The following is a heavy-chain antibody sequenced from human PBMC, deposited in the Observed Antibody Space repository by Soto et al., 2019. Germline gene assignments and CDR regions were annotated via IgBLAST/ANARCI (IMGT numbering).Heavy chain of an antibody. V-gene: IGHV4-34*01. CDR2: INHSGST. J-gene: IGHJ5*02. Sequence: PSETLSLTCAVYGGSFSGYYWSWIRQPPGKGLEWIGEINHSGSTNYNPSLKSRVTISVDTSKNQFSLKLSSVTAADTAVYYCARSRGLRLSWFDPWGQGXLVTVSS. D-gene: IGHD4-17*01. CDR3: ARSRGLRLSWFDP. CDR1: GGSFSGYY.